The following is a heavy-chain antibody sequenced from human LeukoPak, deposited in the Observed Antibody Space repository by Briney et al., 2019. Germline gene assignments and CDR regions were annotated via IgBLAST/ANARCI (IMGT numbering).Heavy chain of an antibody. V-gene: IGHV3-73*01. CDR1: GFTFSSSA. J-gene: IGHJ6*03. CDR2: IRSKANSYAT. CDR3: IFRGYPQGYYYMDV. D-gene: IGHD6-25*01. Sequence: GGSLRLSCAASGFTFSSSAMHWVRQASGKGLEWVGRIRSKANSYATAYAASVKGRITISRDDSKNTAYLQMNSLKTEDTAVYYCIFRGYPQGYYYMDVWGKGTTVTVSS.